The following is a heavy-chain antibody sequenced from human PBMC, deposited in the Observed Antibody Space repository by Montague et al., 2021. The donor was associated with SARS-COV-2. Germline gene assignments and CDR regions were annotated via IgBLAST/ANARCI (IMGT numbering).Heavy chain of an antibody. Sequence: SLRLSCAASGFTVSTNYMSWVRQAPGKGLEWISVIYSGGDTYYADSVKGRFTISRDNSKNTLHLQMNSLRAEDTAVYYCARGGGLRNYGMDVWGQGTTVTVSS. V-gene: IGHV3-53*01. J-gene: IGHJ6*02. CDR1: GFTVSTNY. CDR3: ARGGGLRNYGMDV. CDR2: IYSGGDT. D-gene: IGHD5-12*01.